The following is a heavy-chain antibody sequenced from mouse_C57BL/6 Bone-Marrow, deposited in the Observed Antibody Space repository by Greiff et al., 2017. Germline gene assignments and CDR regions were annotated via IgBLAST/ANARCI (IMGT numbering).Heavy chain of an antibody. CDR1: GIDFSRYW. D-gene: IGHD1-1*01. CDR2: INPDSSTI. V-gene: IGHV4-1*01. J-gene: IGHJ1*03. Sequence: EVKLVESGGGLVQPGGSLKLSCAASGIDFSRYWMSWVRRAPGKGLEWIGEINPDSSTINYAPSLKDKFIISRDNAKNTLYLQMSKVRSEDTALYYCARPGDYYGSSSWYFDVWGTGTTVTVSS. CDR3: ARPGDYYGSSSWYFDV.